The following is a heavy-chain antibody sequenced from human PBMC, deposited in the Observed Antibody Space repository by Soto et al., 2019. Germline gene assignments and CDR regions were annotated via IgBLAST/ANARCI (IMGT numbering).Heavy chain of an antibody. V-gene: IGHV1-69*10. J-gene: IGHJ4*02. D-gene: IGHD3-9*01. CDR3: ARGKDWVHYYFDY. CDR2: ISANIGNT. Sequence: GASVKVSCKASGGTFSSYAISWVRQAPGQGLEWMGGISANIGNTNYAQKFQGRVTITTDTSTSTAYMELRSLRSDDTAVYYCARGKDWVHYYFDYWGQGTLVTVSS. CDR1: GGTFSSYA.